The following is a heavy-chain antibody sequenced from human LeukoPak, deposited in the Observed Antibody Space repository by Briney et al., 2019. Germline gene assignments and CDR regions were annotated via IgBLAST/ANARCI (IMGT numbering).Heavy chain of an antibody. CDR1: GFTFSSYW. D-gene: IGHD2-21*01. CDR2: IDGDGRIT. J-gene: IGHJ5*02. CDR3: GRYSPRTEP. V-gene: IGHV3-74*01. Sequence: GGSLRLSCAASGFTFSSYWMHWVRQVAGQGLVWVSHIDGDGRITNYGDSVKGRFTISRDNAKNILYLQMNSLRAEDTAGYYCGRYSPRTEPWGQGILVTVSS.